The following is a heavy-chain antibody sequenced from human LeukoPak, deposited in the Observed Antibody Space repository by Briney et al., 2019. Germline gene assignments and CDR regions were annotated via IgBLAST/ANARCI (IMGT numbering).Heavy chain of an antibody. CDR1: GFTLSSYA. D-gene: IGHD3-16*01. J-gene: IGHJ4*02. V-gene: IGHV3-30-3*01. CDR2: ISYDGSNK. Sequence: PGGSLRLSCAASGFTLSSYAMHWVRQAPGKGLEWVAVISYDGSNKYYADSVKGRFTISRDNSKNTLYPQMNSLRAEDTAVYYCARGGGGLGYWGQGTLVTVP. CDR3: ARGGGGLGY.